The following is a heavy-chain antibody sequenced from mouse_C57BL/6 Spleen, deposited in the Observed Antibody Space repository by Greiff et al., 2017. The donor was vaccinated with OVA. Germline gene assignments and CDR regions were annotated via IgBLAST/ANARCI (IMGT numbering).Heavy chain of an antibody. Sequence: QVQLQQSGAELMKPGASVKLSCKATGYTFTGYWIEWVKQRPGHGLEWIGEILPGSGSTNYNEKFKGKATFTAYTSSNTAYMQLSSLTTEDSSIYYCAREVYGNYPLAYWGQGTLVTVSA. J-gene: IGHJ3*01. D-gene: IGHD2-1*01. V-gene: IGHV1-9*01. CDR3: AREVYGNYPLAY. CDR2: ILPGSGST. CDR1: GYTFTGYW.